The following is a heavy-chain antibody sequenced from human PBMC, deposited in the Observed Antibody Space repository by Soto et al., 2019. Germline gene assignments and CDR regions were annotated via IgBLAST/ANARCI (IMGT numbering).Heavy chain of an antibody. CDR3: ARSQGSSTSLEIYYYYYYGMDV. V-gene: IGHV1-69*01. J-gene: IGHJ6*02. CDR2: IIPVSGTA. D-gene: IGHD2-2*01. CDR1: GGTFSSYA. Sequence: QVQLVQSGAEVKKPGSSVKVSCTASGGTFSSYAISWVRQAPGQGLEWMGGIIPVSGTANYAQKFQGRVTITADESTSTAYMELRSLRSEDTAVYYCARSQGSSTSLEIYYYYYYGMDVWGQGTKVTVSS.